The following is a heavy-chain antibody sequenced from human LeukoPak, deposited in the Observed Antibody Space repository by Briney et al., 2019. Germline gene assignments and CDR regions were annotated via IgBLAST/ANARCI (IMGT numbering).Heavy chain of an antibody. J-gene: IGHJ4*02. Sequence: GGFLRLSCAASGFAFSSYAISWVRQAPGKGLEWVASITNSGGGSIYADSVKGRFTISRDNSKNTLFLQMNTLIVEDTAVYYCAKATIATVVTPGRLDYWGQGTLVTVSS. CDR1: GFAFSSYA. CDR3: AKATIATVVTPGRLDY. CDR2: ITNSGGGS. D-gene: IGHD4-23*01. V-gene: IGHV3-23*01.